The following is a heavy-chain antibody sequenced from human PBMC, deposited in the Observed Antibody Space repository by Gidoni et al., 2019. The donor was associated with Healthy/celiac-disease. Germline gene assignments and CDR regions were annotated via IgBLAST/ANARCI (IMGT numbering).Heavy chain of an antibody. J-gene: IGHJ3*02. D-gene: IGHD3-3*01. CDR3: ARDPRDYDFWSGYSRDAFDI. CDR2: ISSSSSYI. CDR1: GFTFSSYS. Sequence: EVQLVESGGGLVKPGGSLRLSGAASGFTFSSYSMTWVRQAPGKGLEWVSSISSSSSYIYYADSVKGRFTISRDNAKNSLYLQMNSLRAEDTAVYYCARDPRDYDFWSGYSRDAFDIWGQGTMVTVSS. V-gene: IGHV3-21*01.